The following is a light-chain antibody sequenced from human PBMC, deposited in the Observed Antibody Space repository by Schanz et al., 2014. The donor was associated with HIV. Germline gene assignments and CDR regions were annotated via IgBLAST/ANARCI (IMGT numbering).Light chain of an antibody. V-gene: IGLV2-14*02. CDR3: NSYTRSGPHV. J-gene: IGLJ1*01. CDR1: SNDVGIYNL. Sequence: QSVLTQPASVSGSPGQSITISCTGTSNDVGIYNLVSWYQQHPGKAPKVMIYDVSNRPSGVSNRFSGSKSGNTASLTISGLRPEDEADYYCNSYTRSGPHVFGPGTKLTVL. CDR2: DVS.